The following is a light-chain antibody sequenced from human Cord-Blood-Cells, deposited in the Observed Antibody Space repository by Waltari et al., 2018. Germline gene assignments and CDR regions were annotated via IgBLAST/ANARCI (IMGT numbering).Light chain of an antibody. Sequence: SALTQPAPVSGSPGQPITISSTGTTRDVGSYNLFSCSQQHPGKAPKLRIYEGSKRPSWVFNRLSASTTGNTASLTIAALQAEDEADYYCCSYAGSSTFVVFGGGTKLTVL. CDR3: CSYAGSSTFVV. CDR2: EGS. CDR1: TRDVGSYNL. J-gene: IGLJ2*01. V-gene: IGLV2-23*03.